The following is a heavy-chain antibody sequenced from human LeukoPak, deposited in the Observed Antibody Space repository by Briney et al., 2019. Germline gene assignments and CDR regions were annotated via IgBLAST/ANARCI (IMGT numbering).Heavy chain of an antibody. Sequence: PGGSLRLSCAASGFTFNNAWMSWVRQAPGKGLEWVGRIKSNTDGGTTDYAAPVKVRITISRDDSKNTLFLQMNSLKTEDTAVYYCTTVLHCYGIGGYQTSFDYWGQGTLVTVSS. V-gene: IGHV3-15*01. D-gene: IGHD3-22*01. CDR2: IKSNTDGGTT. CDR1: GFTFNNAW. CDR3: TTVLHCYGIGGYQTSFDY. J-gene: IGHJ4*02.